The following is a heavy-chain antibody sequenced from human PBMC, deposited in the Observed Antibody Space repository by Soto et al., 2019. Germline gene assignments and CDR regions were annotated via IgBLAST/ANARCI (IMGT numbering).Heavy chain of an antibody. Sequence: GGSLSLSWAAAGFTFSSYAMSWVHPAPGKGLEWVSAISGSGGSTYYADSVKGRFTISRDNSKNTLYLQMNSLRAEDTAVYYCAKGPRASPGIAAAGSYYFDYWGQGTLVTVSS. CDR1: GFTFSSYA. CDR3: AKGPRASPGIAAAGSYYFDY. J-gene: IGHJ4*02. V-gene: IGHV3-23*01. CDR2: ISGSGGST. D-gene: IGHD6-13*01.